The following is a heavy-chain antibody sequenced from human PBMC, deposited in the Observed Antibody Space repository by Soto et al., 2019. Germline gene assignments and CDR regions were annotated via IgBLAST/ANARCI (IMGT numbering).Heavy chain of an antibody. CDR2: INPNSGGT. CDR3: ARVTAAGHDAFDI. CDR1: GYTFTGYY. Sequence: ASVKVSCKASGYTFTGYYMHWVRQAPGQGLEWMGWINPNSGGTTYAQKFQGWVTMTRDTSISTAYMELSRLRSDDTAVYYCARVTAAGHDAFDICGQGTMVTVSS. D-gene: IGHD6-13*01. V-gene: IGHV1-2*04. J-gene: IGHJ3*02.